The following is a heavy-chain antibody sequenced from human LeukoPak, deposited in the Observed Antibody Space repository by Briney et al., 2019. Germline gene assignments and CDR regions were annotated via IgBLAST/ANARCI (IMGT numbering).Heavy chain of an antibody. CDR1: GGSFSGYY. CDR2: INHSGST. Sequence: SETLSLTCAVYGGSFSGYYWSWIRQPPGKGLEWIGEINHSGSTNYNPSLRSRVTISVDTSKNQFSLKLSSVTAADTAVYYCARFLRFFNWFDPWGQGTLVTVSS. V-gene: IGHV4-34*01. CDR3: ARFLRFFNWFDP. J-gene: IGHJ5*02. D-gene: IGHD3-3*01.